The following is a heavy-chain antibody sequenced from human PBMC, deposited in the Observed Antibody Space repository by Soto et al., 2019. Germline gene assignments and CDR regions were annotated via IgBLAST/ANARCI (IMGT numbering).Heavy chain of an antibody. J-gene: IGHJ3*02. CDR1: GYSISSGYY. CDR3: ARGGYCSGGSCYPGIDAFDI. CDR2: IYHSGST. V-gene: IGHV4-38-2*01. D-gene: IGHD2-15*01. Sequence: PSETLSLTCAVSGYSISSGYYCGWIRQPPGKGLEWIGSIYHSGSTYYNPSLKSRVTISVDTSKNQCSLKLSSVTAADTAVYYWARGGYCSGGSCYPGIDAFDIWGQGTMVTAS.